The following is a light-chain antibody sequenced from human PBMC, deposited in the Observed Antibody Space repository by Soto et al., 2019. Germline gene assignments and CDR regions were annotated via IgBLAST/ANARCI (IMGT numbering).Light chain of an antibody. J-gene: IGLJ2*01. V-gene: IGLV2-8*01. CDR3: SSYAGSNMVV. CDR1: SSDVGGYNY. Sequence: ALTQPPSASGSPGQSVTISCTGTSSDVGGYNYVSWYQQHPGKAPKLMIYEVSKRPSGVPDRFSGSKSGNTASLTVSGLQAEDEADYYCSSYAGSNMVVFGGGTKLTVL. CDR2: EVS.